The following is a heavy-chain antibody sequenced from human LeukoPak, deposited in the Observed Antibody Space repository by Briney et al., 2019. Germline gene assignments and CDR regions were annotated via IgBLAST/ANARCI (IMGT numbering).Heavy chain of an antibody. V-gene: IGHV3-48*03. J-gene: IGHJ6*03. CDR1: GFAFSSYE. CDR2: ISSSGSTI. Sequence: GGSLRLSCAASGFAFSSYEMNWVRQAPGKGLEWVSYISSSGSTIYYADSVKGRFTISRDNAKNSLYLQMNSLRAEDTAVYYCAELGITMIGGVWGKGTTVTIS. D-gene: IGHD3-10*02. CDR3: AELGITMIGGV.